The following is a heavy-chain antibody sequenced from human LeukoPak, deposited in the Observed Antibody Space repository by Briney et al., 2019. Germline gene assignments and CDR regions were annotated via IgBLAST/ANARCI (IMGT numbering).Heavy chain of an antibody. CDR2: INPNSGGT. J-gene: IGHJ3*02. Sequence: ASVKVSCKASGYTFTGYYMHWVRQAPGQGLEWMGWINPNSGGTNYAQKFQGRVTMTRDTSISTAYMELSRLRSDDTAVYYCARWGGIVVVPAATPAFDICGHGTMVTVSS. CDR3: ARWGGIVVVPAATPAFDI. D-gene: IGHD2-2*01. CDR1: GYTFTGYY. V-gene: IGHV1-2*02.